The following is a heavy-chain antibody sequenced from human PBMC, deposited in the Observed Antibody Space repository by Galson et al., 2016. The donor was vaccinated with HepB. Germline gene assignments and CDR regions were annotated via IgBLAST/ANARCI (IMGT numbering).Heavy chain of an antibody. V-gene: IGHV3-7*05. J-gene: IGHJ4*02. CDR1: GFSFSYYW. Sequence: SLRLSCAASGFSFSYYWMRWVRQAPGKGLEWVAHIRQDGSAKYYVDSVKGRFTISRDNAKNSLYLQMNSLRAEDTAVYYCARPSDGYNYYFDYWGQGTLVTVSS. D-gene: IGHD5-24*01. CDR2: IRQDGSAK. CDR3: ARPSDGYNYYFDY.